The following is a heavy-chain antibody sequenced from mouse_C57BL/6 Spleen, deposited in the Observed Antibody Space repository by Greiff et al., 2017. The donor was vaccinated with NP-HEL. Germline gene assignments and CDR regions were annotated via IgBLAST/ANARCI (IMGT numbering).Heavy chain of an antibody. D-gene: IGHD2-5*01. Sequence: QVQLKQSGAELVKPGASVKISCKASGYAFSSYWMNWVKQRPGKGLEWIGQIYPGDGDTNYNGKFKGKATLTADKSSSTAYMQLSSLTSEDSAVYFCARYLSNYPYYAMDYWGQGTSVTVSS. CDR2: IYPGDGDT. V-gene: IGHV1-80*01. CDR3: ARYLSNYPYYAMDY. J-gene: IGHJ4*01. CDR1: GYAFSSYW.